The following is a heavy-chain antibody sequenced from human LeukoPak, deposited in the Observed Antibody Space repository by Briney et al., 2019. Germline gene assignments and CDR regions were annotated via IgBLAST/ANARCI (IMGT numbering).Heavy chain of an antibody. V-gene: IGHV4-4*02. CDR2: IYHSGST. D-gene: IGHD3-10*01. CDR3: ASCTYYYGSGSRNWFDP. CDR1: GGSISSSNW. Sequence: PSGTLSLTCAVSGGSISSSNWWSWVRQPPGKGLKWIGEIYHSGSTNYNPSLKSRVTISVDKSKNQFSLKLSSVTAADTAVYYCASCTYYYGSGSRNWFDPWGQGTLVTVSS. J-gene: IGHJ5*02.